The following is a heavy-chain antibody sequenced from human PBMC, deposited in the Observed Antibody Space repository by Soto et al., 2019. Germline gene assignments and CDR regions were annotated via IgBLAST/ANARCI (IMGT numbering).Heavy chain of an antibody. D-gene: IGHD3-10*01. CDR1: GYSFTSSW. CDR3: AGALSHYYYGMDV. CDR2: IDPSDSYT. Sequence: GESLKISCKGSGYSFTSSWISWVRQMPVKGLEWMGRIDPSDSYTNYSPSFQGHVTISADKSISTAYLQWSSLKASDTAMYYCAGALSHYYYGMDVWGQGTTVT. J-gene: IGHJ6*02. V-gene: IGHV5-10-1*01.